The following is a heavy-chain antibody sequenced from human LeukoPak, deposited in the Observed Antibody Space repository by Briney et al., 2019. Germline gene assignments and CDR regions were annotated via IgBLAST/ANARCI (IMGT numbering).Heavy chain of an antibody. V-gene: IGHV4-39*07. D-gene: IGHD3-16*01. CDR2: IYYSGST. Sequence: PSETLSLTCTVSGGSISSSSYYWGWIRQPPGKGLEWIGSIYYSGSTYYNPSLKSRVTISVDTSKNQFSLKLSSVTAADTAVYYCATERTHLTGGFVYWGQGTLVTVSS. CDR3: ATERTHLTGGFVY. J-gene: IGHJ4*02. CDR1: GGSISSSSYY.